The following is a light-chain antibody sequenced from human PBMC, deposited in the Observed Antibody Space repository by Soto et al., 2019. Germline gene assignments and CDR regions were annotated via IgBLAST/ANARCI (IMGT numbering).Light chain of an antibody. CDR2: AAS. CDR1: QSISSY. V-gene: IGKV1-39*01. J-gene: IGKJ1*01. Sequence: DIQMTQSPSSLSASVGDRVTITCRASQSISSYLNWYQQKPGKAPKLLIYAASSLQSGVPSRFSVRESGTDSNPTISSLQPEDFATYDCQQSYSTPPTFGRVTKVEIK. CDR3: QQSYSTPPT.